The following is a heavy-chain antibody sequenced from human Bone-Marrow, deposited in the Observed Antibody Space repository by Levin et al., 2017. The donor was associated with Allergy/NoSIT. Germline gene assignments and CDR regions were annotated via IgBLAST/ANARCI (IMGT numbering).Heavy chain of an antibody. CDR1: GFTFSAYG. CDR3: AREGGDGYKPLSDLDH. V-gene: IGHV3-30*03. CDR2: ISYDGGDK. D-gene: IGHD5-24*01. Sequence: TGESLKISCEASGFTFSAYGMHWVRQAPGKGLEWMAVISYDGGDKDYLDSVRGRFTISRDNSKKTVYLQMNSLRSEDTAVYYCAREGGDGYKPLSDLDHWGQGTLVTVSS. J-gene: IGHJ4*02.